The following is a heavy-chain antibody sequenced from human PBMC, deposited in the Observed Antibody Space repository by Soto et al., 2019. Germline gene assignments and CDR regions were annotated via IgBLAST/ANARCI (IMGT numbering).Heavy chain of an antibody. J-gene: IGHJ5*02. D-gene: IGHD2-21*01. V-gene: IGHV3-30*09. CDR1: GFTFSDYD. CDR2: ILHDGSDK. CDR3: ARCAVLSTTSGGWCNWFDP. Sequence: QVQLVESGGGLVQPGRSLRLSCAASGFTFSDYDMHWVRQAPGKGLEWVAVILHDGSDKYHAVSVKGRFAVSRDNSKDTLYLQMNSLRGEDTAVYYCARCAVLSTTSGGWCNWFDPWGQGTLVTVSS.